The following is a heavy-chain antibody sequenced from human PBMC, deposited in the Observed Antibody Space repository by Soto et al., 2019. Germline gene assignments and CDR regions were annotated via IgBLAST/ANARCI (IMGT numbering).Heavy chain of an antibody. V-gene: IGHV3-9*01. CDR3: AKGGRDGFCSGGRCYFDY. CDR2: ITWNSNII. CDR1: GFTFDDYA. D-gene: IGHD2-15*01. J-gene: IGHJ4*02. Sequence: EVQLVESGGGLVQPGRSLRLSCAASGFTFDDYAMHWVRRVPRKGLEWVSSITWNSNIIGYADSVKGRFTISRHNAKNSLYVQMNSLRPESTALYYCAKGGRDGFCSGGRCYFDYWGQGTLVTVSS.